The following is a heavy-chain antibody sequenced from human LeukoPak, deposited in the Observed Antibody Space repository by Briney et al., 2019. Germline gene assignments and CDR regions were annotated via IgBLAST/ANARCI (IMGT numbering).Heavy chain of an antibody. J-gene: IGHJ4*02. V-gene: IGHV1-18*01. CDR3: AREGLDYYDSSGYMY. CDR2: ISAYNGNT. CDR1: GYTFTSYG. D-gene: IGHD3-22*01. Sequence: RASVKVSCKASGYTFTSYGISWVRQAPGQGLEWMGWISAYNGNTNYAQRLQGRVTITTDTSTSTAYMELRSLRSDDTAVYYCAREGLDYYDSSGYMYWGQGTLVTVSS.